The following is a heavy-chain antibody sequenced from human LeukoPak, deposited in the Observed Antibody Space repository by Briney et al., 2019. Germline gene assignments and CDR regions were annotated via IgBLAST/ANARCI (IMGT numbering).Heavy chain of an antibody. CDR1: GFSFSTSE. CDR3: VRYLHY. CDR2: IGTVGTPASSAYVT. Sequence: GGSLRLSCAASGFSFSTSEMNWVRQAPGKGLEWIAHIGTVGTPASSAYVTYYAGSVKGRFTISRDNANNLLSLRMNSLRAEDTALYYCVRYLHYGGQGTLVTVSS. V-gene: IGHV3-48*03. J-gene: IGHJ4*02.